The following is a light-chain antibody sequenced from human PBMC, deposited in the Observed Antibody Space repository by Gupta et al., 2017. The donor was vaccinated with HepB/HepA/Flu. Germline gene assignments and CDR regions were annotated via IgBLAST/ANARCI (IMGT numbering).Light chain of an antibody. CDR3: GTWDSSLNGGVV. V-gene: IGLV1-51*01. CDR1: SSNIGNNY. Sequence: QSVLTQPPSVSAAPGQKVTISCSGSSSNIGNNYVSWYQQLPGTAPKLLIYDNNKRPSGIPDRFSGSKSGTSATLGITGLQTGDEADYYCGTWDSSLNGGVVFGGGTKLTVL. CDR2: DNN. J-gene: IGLJ2*01.